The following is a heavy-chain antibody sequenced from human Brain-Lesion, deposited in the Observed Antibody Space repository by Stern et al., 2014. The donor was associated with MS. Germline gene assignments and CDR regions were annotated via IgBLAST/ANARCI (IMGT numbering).Heavy chain of an antibody. D-gene: IGHD1-26*01. V-gene: IGHV1-24*01. CDR1: GYTLTELS. J-gene: IGHJ4*02. Sequence: QVQLMQSGAEVKKPGASVKVSCKVSGYTLTELSMHWVRQAPRKGLEWMGGFDPEDGETIYAQKFQGRVTMTEDTSTDTAYMELSSLRSEDTAVYYCATLSPGAGGNYYRHFDYWAQGTLVTVSS. CDR3: ATLSPGAGGNYYRHFDY. CDR2: FDPEDGET.